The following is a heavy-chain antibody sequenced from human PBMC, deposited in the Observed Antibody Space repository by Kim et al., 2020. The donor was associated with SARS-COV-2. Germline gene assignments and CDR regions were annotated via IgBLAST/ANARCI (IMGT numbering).Heavy chain of an antibody. J-gene: IGHJ4*02. Sequence: PWGSLRLSCAASGFTFRSYTMNWVRQAPGKGLEWVSYISSDSSIIYYAESVKGRFTISRDNAKNSVYLRMNSLRDEDTAVYYCARDDPLTFGGGPRKGGQGTLVTVSS. CDR2: ISSDSSII. V-gene: IGHV3-48*02. CDR3: ARDDPLTFGGGPRK. CDR1: GFTFRSYT. D-gene: IGHD3-16*01.